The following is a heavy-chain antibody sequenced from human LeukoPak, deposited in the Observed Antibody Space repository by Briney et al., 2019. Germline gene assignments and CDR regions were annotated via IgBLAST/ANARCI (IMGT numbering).Heavy chain of an antibody. CDR2: ISASGADT. V-gene: IGHV3-23*01. CDR1: GFTLSSYA. Sequence: PGGSLRLSCAASGFTLSSYATSWVRQAPGKGLEWASAISASGADTYYADSVKGRFTISRDTSKNTVYLQMNSLRDEDTAVYYCAKQLDSGNFYPTGDDYWGQGTLVTVSS. J-gene: IGHJ4*02. CDR3: AKQLDSGNFYPTGDDY. D-gene: IGHD3-10*01.